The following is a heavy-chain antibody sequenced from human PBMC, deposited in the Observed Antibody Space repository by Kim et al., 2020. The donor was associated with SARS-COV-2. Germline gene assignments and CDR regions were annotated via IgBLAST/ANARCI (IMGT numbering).Heavy chain of an antibody. CDR3: ARDMRFLEWLLSLPSAVDI. CDR1: GFTFSSYS. Sequence: GGSLRLSCAASGFTFSSYSMNWVRQAPGKGLEWVSSISSSSSYIYYADSVKGRFTISRDNAKNSLYLQMNSLRAEDTAVYYCARDMRFLEWLLSLPSAVDIWGQGTMVTVSS. J-gene: IGHJ3*02. CDR2: ISSSSSYI. D-gene: IGHD3-3*01. V-gene: IGHV3-21*01.